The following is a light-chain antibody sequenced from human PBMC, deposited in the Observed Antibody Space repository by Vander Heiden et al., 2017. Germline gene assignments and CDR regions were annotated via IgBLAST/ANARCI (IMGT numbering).Light chain of an antibody. J-gene: IGKJ2*01. Sequence: DIQLTQSPSSLSASVGDRVTITCRASQDISISLNWYQQKPGKAPKLLISAASDLESGVPARFSGSGSGTDFTLTISRLQPEDFAAYYCQQCDYNPYTFCQGSKVQIK. CDR3: QQCDYNPYT. V-gene: IGKV1-39*01. CDR1: QDISIS. CDR2: AAS.